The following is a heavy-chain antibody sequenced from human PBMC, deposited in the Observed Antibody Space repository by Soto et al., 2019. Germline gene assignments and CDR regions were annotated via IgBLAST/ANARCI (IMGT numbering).Heavy chain of an antibody. CDR2: IIPIFGTA. CDR1: GGTFSSYA. Sequence: VKVSCKASGGTFSSYAISWVRQAPGQGLEWMGGIIPIFGTANYAQKFQGRVTITADESTSTAYMELSSLRSEDTAVYYRARDEEFYYDSSGYPLDYWGQGTLVTVSS. CDR3: ARDEEFYYDSSGYPLDY. V-gene: IGHV1-69*01. J-gene: IGHJ4*02. D-gene: IGHD3-22*01.